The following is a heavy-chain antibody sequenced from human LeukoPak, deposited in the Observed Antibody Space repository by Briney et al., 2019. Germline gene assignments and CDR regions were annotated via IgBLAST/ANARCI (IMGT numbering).Heavy chain of an antibody. Sequence: SETLSLTCTVSGDSISSYYWSWIRQSPGKGLEWIGYINYSGSTNYNPSLKSRVTISVDTSKNQFSLKLSSVTAADTAVYYCARDFMVRGVPIYYFDYWGQGTLVTVSS. V-gene: IGHV4-59*12. J-gene: IGHJ4*02. CDR2: INYSGST. D-gene: IGHD3-10*01. CDR3: ARDFMVRGVPIYYFDY. CDR1: GDSISSYY.